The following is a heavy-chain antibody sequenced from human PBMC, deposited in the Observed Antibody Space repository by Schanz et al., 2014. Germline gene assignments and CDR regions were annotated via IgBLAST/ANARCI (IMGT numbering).Heavy chain of an antibody. CDR2: ISHSGGSK. J-gene: IGHJ6*02. Sequence: DVQLLESGGGLVQPGGSLRLSCAASGFTFNSYAMTWVRQAPGKGLEWVSSISHSGGSKYYADSVKGRFTISRDNSENTLYLQMNSLSADDSAVFYCAKGMGYCSGCTCYDYYYYGLDVWGQGTTVTVSS. CDR3: AKGMGYCSGCTCYDYYYYGLDV. CDR1: GFTFNSYA. V-gene: IGHV3-23*01. D-gene: IGHD2-15*01.